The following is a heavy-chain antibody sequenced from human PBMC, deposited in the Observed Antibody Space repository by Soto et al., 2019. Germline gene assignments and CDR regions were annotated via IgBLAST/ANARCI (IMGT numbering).Heavy chain of an antibody. V-gene: IGHV4-31*03. J-gene: IGHJ6*03. CDR1: GGSIGSGGYY. Sequence: SETLSLTCTVSGGSIGSGGYYWSWIRQHPGKGLEWIGYIYYSGSTYYNPSLKSRVTISVDTSKNQFSLKLSSVTAADTAVYYCARGPTNYYYYMDVWGKGTTVTVSS. CDR2: IYYSGST. CDR3: ARGPTNYYYYMDV.